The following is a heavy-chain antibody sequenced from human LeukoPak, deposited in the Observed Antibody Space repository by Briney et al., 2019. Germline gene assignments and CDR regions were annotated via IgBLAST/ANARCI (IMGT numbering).Heavy chain of an antibody. Sequence: SETLSLTCTVSGGSISSHYWSWIRQSPGKGLEWIGFMHYRWKTNSNPSLRSRVTISMDTSKNQFSLKMSSVTAADTAVYYCARDSPFEWDVFGDSFDIWGQGTVVTVSS. CDR3: ARDSPFEWDVFGDSFDI. V-gene: IGHV4-59*11. CDR1: GGSISSHY. CDR2: MHYRWKT. D-gene: IGHD1-26*01. J-gene: IGHJ3*02.